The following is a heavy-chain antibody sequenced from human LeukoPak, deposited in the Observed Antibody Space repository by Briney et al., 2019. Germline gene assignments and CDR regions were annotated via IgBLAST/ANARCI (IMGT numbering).Heavy chain of an antibody. V-gene: IGHV1-18*04. Sequence: GASVKVSCKASGYTFTGYYMHWVRQAPGQGLEWMGWISAYNGNTNYAQKMQGRVTMTTDISTSTANMELRSLISDDTAVYYCVRAGAVAGHDAFDIWGQGTLVVVSS. CDR1: GYTFTGYY. J-gene: IGHJ3*02. D-gene: IGHD6-19*01. CDR3: VRAGAVAGHDAFDI. CDR2: ISAYNGNT.